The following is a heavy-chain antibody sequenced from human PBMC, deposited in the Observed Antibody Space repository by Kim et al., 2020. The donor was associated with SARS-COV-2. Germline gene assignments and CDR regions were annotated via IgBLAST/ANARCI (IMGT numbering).Heavy chain of an antibody. CDR1: GFTFSSYG. CDR3: AKDTSSSAYYYYNMDD. Sequence: GGSLRLSCAASGFTFSSYGMHWVRQAPGKGLEWVAIISYDGSDKYYADSVEGRFTISRDNSKNTLYLQINSLRTEDTAVYYCAKDTSSSAYYYYNMDDWG. D-gene: IGHD6-6*01. J-gene: IGHJ6*03. CDR2: ISYDGSDK. V-gene: IGHV3-30*18.